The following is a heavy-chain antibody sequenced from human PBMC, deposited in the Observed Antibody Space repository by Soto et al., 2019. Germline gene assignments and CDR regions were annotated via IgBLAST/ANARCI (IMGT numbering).Heavy chain of an antibody. CDR2: ISSSSSTI. V-gene: IGHV3-48*02. CDR1: GFTFSSYS. CDR3: ASSLQGYYYYGMDV. J-gene: IGHJ6*02. Sequence: GGSLRLSCAASGFTFSSYSMNWVRQDPGKGLEWVSYISSSSSTIYYADSVKGRFTISRDNAKNSLYLQMNSLRDEDTAVYYCASSLQGYYYYGMDVWGQGTTVTVSS. D-gene: IGHD4-4*01.